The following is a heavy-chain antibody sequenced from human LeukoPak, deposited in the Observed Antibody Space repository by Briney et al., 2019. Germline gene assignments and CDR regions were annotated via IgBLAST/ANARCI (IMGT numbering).Heavy chain of an antibody. Sequence: GRSLRLSCAASGFTFSSYDMHWVRQAPGKGLEWVAFISYDGSNKYYTDSVKGRFTISRDNSKNTLYLQMDSLGAEDTTAYYCARSGDFYYYHYTMDVWGEGTTVTVSS. CDR2: ISYDGSNK. CDR1: GFTFSSYD. V-gene: IGHV3-30*19. CDR3: ARSGDFYYYHYTMDV. D-gene: IGHD4-17*01. J-gene: IGHJ6*04.